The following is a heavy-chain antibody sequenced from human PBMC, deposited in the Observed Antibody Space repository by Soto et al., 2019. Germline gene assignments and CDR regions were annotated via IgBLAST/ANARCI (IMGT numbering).Heavy chain of an antibody. Sequence: QVQLVQSGAEVKKPGSSVKVSCRAPGGTFSNSGISWVRQAPGQGLERMGGVLPIFPTTNYAQKFQGRLTMTSEETTRTAGVELSTLGSEDADVDCCARDRLDDDGDVYYGMDVWGQGTTVTV. V-gene: IGHV1-69*01. CDR1: GGTFSNSG. D-gene: IGHD3-16*01. CDR2: VLPIFPTT. J-gene: IGHJ6*02. CDR3: ARDRLDDDGDVYYGMDV.